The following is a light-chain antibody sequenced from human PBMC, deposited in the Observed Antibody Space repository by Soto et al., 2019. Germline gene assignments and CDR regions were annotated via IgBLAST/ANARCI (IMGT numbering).Light chain of an antibody. Sequence: EIVMTQSPSTLSVSPGERATLSCRASQSVSSSLACYQQKPGQAPRLLIYGASTRATGIPARFSGSGSGTDFTLTISSLEPEDFAVYYCQQRSNWITFGQGTKVDIK. CDR3: QQRSNWIT. CDR2: GAS. V-gene: IGKV3-15*01. CDR1: QSVSSS. J-gene: IGKJ1*01.